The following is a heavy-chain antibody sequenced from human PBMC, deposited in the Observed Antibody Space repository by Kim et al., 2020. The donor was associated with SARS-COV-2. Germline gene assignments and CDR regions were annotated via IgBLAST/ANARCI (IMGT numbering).Heavy chain of an antibody. CDR3: ARLDINYGSGNVDY. Sequence: NPPPTSRVTVSADTSKNHFSLGLTSVTAADTAVYYCARLDINYGSGNVDYWGQGTLVTVSS. V-gene: IGHV4-39*02. J-gene: IGHJ4*02. D-gene: IGHD3-10*01.